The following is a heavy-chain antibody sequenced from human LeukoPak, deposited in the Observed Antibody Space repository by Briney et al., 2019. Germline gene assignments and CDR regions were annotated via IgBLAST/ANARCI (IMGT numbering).Heavy chain of an antibody. J-gene: IGHJ3*02. CDR1: GYTFTGYY. Sequence: ASVKVSCKASGYTFTGYYMHWVRQAPGQGLEWMGWINPNSGGTNYAQKFQGRVTMTRDTSISTAYMELSRLRSDDTAVYYCAPGGGPDFPDAFDIWGQGQWSPSLQ. CDR2: INPNSGGT. D-gene: IGHD2/OR15-2a*01. V-gene: IGHV1-2*02. CDR3: APGGGPDFPDAFDI.